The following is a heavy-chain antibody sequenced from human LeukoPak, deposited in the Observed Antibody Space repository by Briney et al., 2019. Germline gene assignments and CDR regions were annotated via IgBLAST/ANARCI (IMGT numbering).Heavy chain of an antibody. CDR1: GGTFSSYA. J-gene: IGHJ4*02. CDR2: IIPILGIA. V-gene: IGHV1-69*04. Sequence: GASVKVSCKASGGTFSSYAISWVRQAPGQGLEWMGRIIPILGIANYAQKFQGRVTITADKSTSTAYMELSSLRSEDTAVYYCARARHSGSSWYPDDYWGQGTLVTVSS. D-gene: IGHD6-13*01. CDR3: ARARHSGSSWYPDDY.